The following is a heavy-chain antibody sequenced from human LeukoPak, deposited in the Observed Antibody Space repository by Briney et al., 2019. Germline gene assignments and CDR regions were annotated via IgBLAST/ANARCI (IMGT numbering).Heavy chain of an antibody. Sequence: GGSLRLSCAASGFTFSTYTMSWVRQAPGKGLEWVSAISGSGGNTYYADSVKGRFTISRDNSKNTLYLQMDSLKAADTAVYYCAKAAFSRTSYFDYWGQGTLVTASS. V-gene: IGHV3-23*01. CDR1: GFTFSTYT. CDR2: ISGSGGNT. J-gene: IGHJ4*02. CDR3: AKAAFSRTSYFDY. D-gene: IGHD3-3*02.